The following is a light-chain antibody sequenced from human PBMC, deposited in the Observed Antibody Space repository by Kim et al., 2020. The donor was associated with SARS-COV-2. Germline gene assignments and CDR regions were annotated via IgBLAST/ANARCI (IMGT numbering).Light chain of an antibody. CDR3: SSYTTSSTLV. V-gene: IGLV2-14*03. CDR1: SSDVGAYKY. J-gene: IGLJ1*01. Sequence: GQSITISCTGTSSDVGAYKYVSLYQQHPGKAPKLMIYDVSIRPSGVSKRVSGSKSGNTASLTISGLQAEDEADYYCSSYTTSSTLVFGTGTKVTVL. CDR2: DVS.